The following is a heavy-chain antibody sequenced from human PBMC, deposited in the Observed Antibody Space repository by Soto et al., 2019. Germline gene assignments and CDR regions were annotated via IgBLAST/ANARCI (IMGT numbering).Heavy chain of an antibody. CDR2: IVVGSGNT. CDR1: GFTFTSSA. V-gene: IGHV1-58*01. D-gene: IGHD3-3*01. J-gene: IGHJ4*02. CDR3: AAGSQRHLGWLSVRFDS. Sequence: GASMKVSCKASGFTFTSSAVQWVRQARGQRLEWIGWIVVGSGNTNYAQKFQERVTITRDMSTSTAYMELSSLRSEDTAVYYCAAGSQRHLGWLSVRFDSWGQGTLVTVSS.